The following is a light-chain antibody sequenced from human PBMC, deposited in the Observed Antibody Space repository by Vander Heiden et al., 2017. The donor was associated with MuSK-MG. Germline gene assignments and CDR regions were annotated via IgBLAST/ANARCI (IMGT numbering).Light chain of an antibody. CDR2: AAS. V-gene: IGKV1-39*01. J-gene: IGKJ4*01. CDR3: QQSDDTLLT. Sequence: DIRMTQSPSSLSASVGDRVSITCRASQSISTYLNWYQQIPGKAPKLLIYAASSLQSGVPSRFSGRGSGTDFTLTISRLQPEDFATYYCQQSDDTLLTFGGGTKVGI. CDR1: QSISTY.